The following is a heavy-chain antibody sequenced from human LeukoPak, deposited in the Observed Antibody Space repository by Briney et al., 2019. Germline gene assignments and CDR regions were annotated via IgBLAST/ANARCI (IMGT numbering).Heavy chain of an antibody. J-gene: IGHJ4*02. CDR1: GYSFTAYY. CDR2: INLYSGGT. Sequence: ASAKVSCKPTGYSFTAYYIYWMRQAPGQGLECMGWINLYSGGTKYAQRFQGRVTMTRDTSISTAYMELSRLRSDDTAIYYCASWAGGNEPVASFDYWGQGTLVTVSS. D-gene: IGHD1-14*01. V-gene: IGHV1-2*02. CDR3: ASWAGGNEPVASFDY.